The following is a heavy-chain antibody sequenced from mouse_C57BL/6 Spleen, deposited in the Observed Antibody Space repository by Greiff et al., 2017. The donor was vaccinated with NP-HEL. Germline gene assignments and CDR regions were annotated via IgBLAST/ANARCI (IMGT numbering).Heavy chain of an antibody. CDR1: GFTFSDYY. V-gene: IGHV5-16*01. Sequence: EVKLVESEGGLVQPGSSMKLSCTASGFTFSDYYMAWVRQVPEKGLEWVANINYDGSSTYYLDSLKSRFIISRDNAKTSLYLQMSSLKSEDTATYYCARDRGDYDLYWYFDVWGTGTTVTVSS. D-gene: IGHD2-4*01. CDR3: ARDRGDYDLYWYFDV. CDR2: INYDGSST. J-gene: IGHJ1*03.